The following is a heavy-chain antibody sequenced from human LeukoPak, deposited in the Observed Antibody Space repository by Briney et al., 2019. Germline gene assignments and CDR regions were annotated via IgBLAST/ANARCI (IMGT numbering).Heavy chain of an antibody. CDR3: ARDGAYGSGSYYPFDY. V-gene: IGHV4-59*01. J-gene: IGHJ4*02. CDR1: GGSLSSYY. Sequence: SETLSLTCAVSGGSLSSYYWSWIRQPPGKGLEWIGYIFYNGNTNYNPSLRSRVTMSLDTSKNQFSLKLISVTAADTAVYYCARDGAYGSGSYYPFDYWGQGTLVTVSS. CDR2: IFYNGNT. D-gene: IGHD3-10*01.